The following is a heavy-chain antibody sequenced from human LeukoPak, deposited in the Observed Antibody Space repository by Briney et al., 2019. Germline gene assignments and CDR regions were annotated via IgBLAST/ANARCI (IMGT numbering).Heavy chain of an antibody. J-gene: IGHJ4*02. CDR2: IYHSGTT. V-gene: IGHV4-61*05. D-gene: IGHD4-17*01. Sequence: KPSETLSLTCTVSGGSISSSSYYWGWIRQSPGKGLEWIGYIYHSGTTKYNPSLKSRVTISADTSKSQFSLTVSSVTAADTAVYYCAAEYEYGDHDYWGQGTLVTVSS. CDR1: GGSISSSSYY. CDR3: AAEYEYGDHDY.